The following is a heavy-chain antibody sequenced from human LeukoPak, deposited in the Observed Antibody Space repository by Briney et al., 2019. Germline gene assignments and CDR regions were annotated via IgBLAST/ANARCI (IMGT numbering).Heavy chain of an antibody. CDR1: GGSISSYY. V-gene: IGHV4-4*07. Sequence: SETLSLTCTVSGGSISSYYWSWIRQPAGKGLEWIGRIYTSGSTNYNPSLKSRVTMSVDTSKNQFSLQLNSVTPEDTAVYYCARDPEVQTTWSTFDHWGQGTLVTVSP. CDR2: IYTSGST. D-gene: IGHD2/OR15-2a*01. J-gene: IGHJ4*02. CDR3: ARDPEVQTTWSTFDH.